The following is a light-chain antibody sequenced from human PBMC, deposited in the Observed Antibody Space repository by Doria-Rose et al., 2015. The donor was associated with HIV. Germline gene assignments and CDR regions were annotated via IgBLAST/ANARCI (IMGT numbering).Light chain of an antibody. V-gene: IGKV4-1*01. CDR3: QQYYDTPS. CDR1: QSLLYTSKNY. CDR2: WAS. Sequence: TQSPESLGMSLGERATLNCKSNQSLLYTSKNYLAQYQQKPGQPPKLLIYWASTRQSGVPARFSGSGSGTDFTLTISSLEAEDVAVYYCQQYYDTPSFGPGTTVDIK. J-gene: IGKJ3*01.